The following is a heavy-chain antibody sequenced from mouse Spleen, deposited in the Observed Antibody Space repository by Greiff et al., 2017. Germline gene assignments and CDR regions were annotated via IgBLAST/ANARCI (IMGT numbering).Heavy chain of an antibody. V-gene: IGHV2-6-1*01. CDR3: ARHPHYYGIYAMDY. CDR1: GFSLTSYG. D-gene: IGHD1-1*01. Sequence: QVQLKETGPGLVAPSQSLSITCTVSGFSLTSYGVHWVRQPPGKGLEWLVVIWSDGSTNYNSALKSRLSISKDNSKSQVFLKMNSLQTDDTAMYYCARHPHYYGIYAMDYWGQGTSVTVSS. CDR2: IWSDGST. J-gene: IGHJ4*01.